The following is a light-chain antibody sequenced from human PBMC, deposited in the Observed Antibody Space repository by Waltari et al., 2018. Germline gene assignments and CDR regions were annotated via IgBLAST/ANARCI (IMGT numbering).Light chain of an antibody. CDR1: QSLFFGARGKNH. J-gene: IGKJ5*01. V-gene: IGKV4-1*01. CDR3: QQYSSSPIT. CDR2: WAS. Sequence: DIVLTQSPDSLAVSLGERATIDCWSRQSLFFGARGKNHLAWYQQKPGQPPKVLIYWASTREAGVPERISGSGSGAHFTLTVDSLQAEDVAVYYCQQYSSSPITFGQGTRLEI.